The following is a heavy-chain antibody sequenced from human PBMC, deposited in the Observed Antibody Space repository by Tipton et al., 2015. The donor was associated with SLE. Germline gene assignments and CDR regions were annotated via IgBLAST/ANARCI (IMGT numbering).Heavy chain of an antibody. D-gene: IGHD1-14*01. J-gene: IGHJ2*01. V-gene: IGHV4-39*01. CDR2: IYYSGST. Sequence: TLSLTCTVSGGSISSSSYYWGWIRQPPGKGLEWIGSIYYSGSTYYNPSLKSRVTISVDTSKNQFSLKLSSVTAADTAVYYCAQPRGWAWDYWGRGTLVTVSS. CDR3: AQPRGWAWDY. CDR1: GGSISSSSYY.